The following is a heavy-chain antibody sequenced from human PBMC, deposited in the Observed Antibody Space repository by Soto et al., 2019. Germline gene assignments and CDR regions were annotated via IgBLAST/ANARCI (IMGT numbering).Heavy chain of an antibody. CDR2: INAGNGNQ. CDR1: GYTFTSYA. D-gene: IGHD6-19*01. V-gene: IGHV1-3*01. CDR3: ARGVAGPLHWFDP. J-gene: IGHJ5*02. Sequence: QVQLVQSGAEVKKPGASVKVSCKASGYTFTSYAMHWVRQAPGQRLEWMGWINAGNGNQKYSQKFQGRVTITRDTSASTASMELSSLRSEDTAVYYCARGVAGPLHWFDPWGQGTLVTVSS.